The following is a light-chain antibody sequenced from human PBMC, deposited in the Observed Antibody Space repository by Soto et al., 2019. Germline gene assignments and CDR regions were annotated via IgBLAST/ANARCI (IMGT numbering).Light chain of an antibody. CDR3: QQRRT. J-gene: IGKJ1*01. V-gene: IGKV3-11*01. CDR1: QNIKNY. Sequence: IVLTQSPGTLSLSPGERATLSCRASQNIKNYLAWYQQKPGQAPRLLIYDAYNRANGIPARFSGSGSGTDFTLTISSLEPEDFAVYYCQQRRTFGQGTKVEIK. CDR2: DAY.